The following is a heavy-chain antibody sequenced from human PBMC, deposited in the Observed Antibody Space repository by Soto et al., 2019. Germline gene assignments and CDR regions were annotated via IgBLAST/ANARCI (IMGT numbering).Heavy chain of an antibody. J-gene: IGHJ4*02. V-gene: IGHV1-3*01. CDR1: GYTFTSYA. CDR2: INAGNGNT. D-gene: IGHD2-15*01. CDR3: LGYCSGGSCYSRGY. Sequence: ATVKVSCKASGYTFTSYAMHWVRRAPGQRLEWMGWINAGNGNTKYSQKFQGRVTITRDTSASTAYMELSSLRSEDTAVYYCLGYCSGGSCYSRGYWGQGTLVTVSS.